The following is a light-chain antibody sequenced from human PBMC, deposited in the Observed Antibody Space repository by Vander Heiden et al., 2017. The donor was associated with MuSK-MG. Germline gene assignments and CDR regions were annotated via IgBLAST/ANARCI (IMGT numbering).Light chain of an antibody. CDR3: QSYDSSLSGVV. V-gene: IGLV1-40*01. Sequence: QSVLTQPPSVSGAPGQRVTISCTGSSPNIRAGYDVPWYQQLPGTAPKPLIYGNSNRPSGVPDRFSGSKSGPSASLAITGLQAEDEADYYCQSYDSSLSGVVFGGGTKLTVL. CDR2: GNS. J-gene: IGLJ2*01. CDR1: SPNIRAGYD.